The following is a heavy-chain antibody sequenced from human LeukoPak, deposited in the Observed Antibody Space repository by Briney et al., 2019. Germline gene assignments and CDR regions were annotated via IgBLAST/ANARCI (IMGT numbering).Heavy chain of an antibody. CDR2: IYYSGST. V-gene: IGHV4-59*01. CDR1: GGSISSYY. Sequence: SETLSLTCTVSGGSISSYYWSWIRQPPGKGLEWIGYIYYSGSTNYNPSLKSRVTISVDTSKNQFSLKLSSVTAADTAVYYCARARGYSGYKDFDYWGQGTLVTVSS. J-gene: IGHJ4*02. CDR3: ARARGYSGYKDFDY. D-gene: IGHD5-12*01.